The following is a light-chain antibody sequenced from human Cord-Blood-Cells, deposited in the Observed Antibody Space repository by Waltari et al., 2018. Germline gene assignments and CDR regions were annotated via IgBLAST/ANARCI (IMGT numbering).Light chain of an antibody. CDR3: QQYGSSPRT. Sequence: EIVLTQSPGTLSLSPGERATLSCRASPSVSSSYLAWYQQKPGQAPRLLIYGASSRATGIPDRFSGRGSGTDFTLTISRLEPEDFAVYYCQQYGSSPRTFGQGTKVEIK. V-gene: IGKV3-20*01. CDR2: GAS. CDR1: PSVSSSY. J-gene: IGKJ1*01.